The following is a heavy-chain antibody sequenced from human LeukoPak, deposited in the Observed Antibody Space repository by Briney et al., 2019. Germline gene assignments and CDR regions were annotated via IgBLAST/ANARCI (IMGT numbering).Heavy chain of an antibody. CDR2: INPNSGGT. V-gene: IGHV1-2*02. CDR3: ARGAPRLAAPPGVDY. CDR1: GYTFTGYY. J-gene: IGHJ4*02. D-gene: IGHD6-6*01. Sequence: ASVKVSCKASGYTFTGYYMHWVRQAPGQGLEWMGWINPNSGGTNYAQKFQGRVTMTRDTSISTAYMEVSRLTSDDTAVYYCARGAPRLAAPPGVDYWGQGPRSPSPQ.